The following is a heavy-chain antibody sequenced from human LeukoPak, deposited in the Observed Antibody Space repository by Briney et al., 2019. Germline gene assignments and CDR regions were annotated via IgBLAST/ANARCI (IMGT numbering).Heavy chain of an antibody. CDR2: MNPNSGNT. CDR3: ARGIYYDSSGYDY. D-gene: IGHD3-22*01. V-gene: IGHV1-8*02. Sequence: ASVKVPCKASGYTFTGYYMHWVRQAPGQGLEWMGWMNPNSGNTGYAQKFQGRVTMTRNTSISTAYMELSSLRSEDTAVYYCARGIYYDSSGYDYWGQGTLVTVSS. CDR1: GYTFTGYY. J-gene: IGHJ4*02.